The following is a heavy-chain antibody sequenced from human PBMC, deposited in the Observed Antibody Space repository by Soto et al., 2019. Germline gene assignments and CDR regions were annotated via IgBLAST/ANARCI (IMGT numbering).Heavy chain of an antibody. V-gene: IGHV1-18*01. CDR3: ARDMVTFGGVIVSGY. D-gene: IGHD3-16*02. Sequence: ASVKVSCKASGYTFINYGINWVRQAPGQGLEWMGWISAYNGNTKDAQKFQGRVTMTTDTSTSTAYMELTGLRSDDTAVYYCARDMVTFGGVIVSGYWGQGTQVTVSP. CDR1: GYTFINYG. J-gene: IGHJ4*02. CDR2: ISAYNGNT.